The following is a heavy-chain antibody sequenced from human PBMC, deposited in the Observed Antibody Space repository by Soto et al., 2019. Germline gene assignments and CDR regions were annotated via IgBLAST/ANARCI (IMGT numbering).Heavy chain of an antibody. CDR2: ISNTGAST. Sequence: PGGSLRLSCAASGFIFSTYAMNWVRQAPGKGLEWVSAISNTGASTYYTESVRGRFTISRDNSINTLYLQMSSLRTEDTAIYYCAHPRGYGVFDAVDIWGRGTMVT. V-gene: IGHV3-23*01. CDR1: GFIFSTYA. D-gene: IGHD4-17*01. J-gene: IGHJ3*02. CDR3: AHPRGYGVFDAVDI.